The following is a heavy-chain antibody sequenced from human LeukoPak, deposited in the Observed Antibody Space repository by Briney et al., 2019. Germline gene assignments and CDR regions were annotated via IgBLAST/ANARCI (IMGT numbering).Heavy chain of an antibody. Sequence: PGGSLXLSCAASGFTFSSYAMSWVRQAPGKGREGVAAISGFAPTTYYSYSVKAPFTISRDNSKHTLYLQMNSLRAEDTAVYYCAKSSGYYFEAYYYYYMDVWGKGTPVTVSS. D-gene: IGHD3-22*01. J-gene: IGHJ6*03. V-gene: IGHV3-23*01. CDR3: AKSSGYYFEAYYYYYMDV. CDR1: GFTFSSYA. CDR2: ISGFAPTT.